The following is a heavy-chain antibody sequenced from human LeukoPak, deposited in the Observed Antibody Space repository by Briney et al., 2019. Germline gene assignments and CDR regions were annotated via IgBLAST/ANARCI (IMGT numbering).Heavy chain of an antibody. CDR2: INPSGGST. V-gene: IGHV1-46*01. CDR3: ARGRTDCSGGSCYSEYYYGMDV. D-gene: IGHD2-15*01. J-gene: IGHJ6*02. Sequence: GASVKVSCKASGYTFTSYYMHRVRQAPGQGLEWMGIINPSGGSTSYAQKFRGRVTMTRDTSTSTVYMELSSLRSEDTAVYYCARGRTDCSGGSCYSEYYYGMDVWGQGTTVTVSS. CDR1: GYTFTSYY.